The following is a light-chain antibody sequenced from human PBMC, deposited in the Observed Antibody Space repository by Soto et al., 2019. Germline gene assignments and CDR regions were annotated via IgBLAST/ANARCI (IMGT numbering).Light chain of an antibody. J-gene: IGLJ1*01. Sequence: QSALTQPASVSGSPGQSITISCTGTSSDVGNYKYVSWYQQHPGKAPKLIIYEVSNRPSGVSDRFSGSKSGNTASLTISGLQAEDETDYYCLSYTSSGTYVXG. CDR2: EVS. V-gene: IGLV2-14*01. CDR3: LSYTSSGTYV. CDR1: SSDVGNYKY.